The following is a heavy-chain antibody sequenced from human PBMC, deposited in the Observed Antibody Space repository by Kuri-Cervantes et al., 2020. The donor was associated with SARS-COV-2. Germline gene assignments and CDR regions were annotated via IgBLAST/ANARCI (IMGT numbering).Heavy chain of an antibody. CDR2: IYYSGST. CDR3: ARIAVAGTGVVY. CDR1: GCSISSYY. Sequence: GSLRLSCTVSGCSISSYYWSWIRQPPGKGLEWIGYIYYSGSTNYNPSLKSRVTISVDTSKNQFSLRLSSVTAADTAVYYCARIAVAGTGVVYWGQGTLVTVSS. V-gene: IGHV4-59*08. J-gene: IGHJ4*02. D-gene: IGHD6-19*01.